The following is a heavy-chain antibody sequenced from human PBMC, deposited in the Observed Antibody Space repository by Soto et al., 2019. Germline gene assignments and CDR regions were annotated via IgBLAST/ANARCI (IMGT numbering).Heavy chain of an antibody. CDR2: IYYSGGT. CDR1: GGSISSGGYY. CDR3: ARGGIQLWLRYFDY. Sequence: QVQLQESGPGLVKPSQTLSLTCTVSGGSISSGGYYWSWIRQHPGKGLEWIGNIYYSGGTYYNPSLTSRVTISVDTSKNQFPLKLSSVTAADTAVYYCARGGIQLWLRYFDYWGQGTLVTVSS. J-gene: IGHJ4*02. D-gene: IGHD5-18*01. V-gene: IGHV4-31*03.